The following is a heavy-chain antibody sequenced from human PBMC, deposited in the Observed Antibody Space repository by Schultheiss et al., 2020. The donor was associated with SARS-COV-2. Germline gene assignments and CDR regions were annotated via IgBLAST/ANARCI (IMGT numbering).Heavy chain of an antibody. V-gene: IGHV4-4*02. CDR3: ARRGGWYALTYWYFDL. J-gene: IGHJ2*01. CDR1: GGSISSSNW. D-gene: IGHD6-19*01. CDR2: IYHSGST. Sequence: SETLSLTCAVSGGSISSSNWWSWVRQAPGKGLEWIGEIYHSGSTNYNPSLKSRVTISVDTSKNQFSLKLSSVTAADTAVYYCARRGGWYALTYWYFDLWGRGTLVTVSS.